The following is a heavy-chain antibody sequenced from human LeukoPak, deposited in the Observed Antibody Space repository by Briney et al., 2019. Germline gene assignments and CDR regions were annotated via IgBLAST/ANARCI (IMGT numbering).Heavy chain of an antibody. CDR1: RFTFSSYG. CDR3: ARYYGTPRVFDY. J-gene: IGHJ4*02. Sequence: PGGSLRLSCAATRFTFSSYGMHWVRQAPGKGLEWVAVIWFDGSQKFYADSVRGRITISRDNSKNTLNLQMNSLRAEDTAIYYCARYYGTPRVFDYWGQGTLVTVSS. V-gene: IGHV3-33*08. D-gene: IGHD3-3*01. CDR2: IWFDGSQK.